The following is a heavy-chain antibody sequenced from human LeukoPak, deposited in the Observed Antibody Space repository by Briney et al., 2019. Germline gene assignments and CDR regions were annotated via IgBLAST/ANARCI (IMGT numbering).Heavy chain of an antibody. D-gene: IGHD3-3*01. CDR3: ARTYYDFWSGYPRGPFDY. CDR2: ISAYNGNT. CDR1: GYTFTSYG. V-gene: IGHV1-18*01. Sequence: VASVKVSCKASGYTFTSYGISWVRQAPGQGLEWMGWISAYNGNTNYAQKLQGRVTMTTDTSTSTAYMELRSLRSDDTAVYYCARTYYDFWSGYPRGPFDYWGQGTLVTVSS. J-gene: IGHJ4*02.